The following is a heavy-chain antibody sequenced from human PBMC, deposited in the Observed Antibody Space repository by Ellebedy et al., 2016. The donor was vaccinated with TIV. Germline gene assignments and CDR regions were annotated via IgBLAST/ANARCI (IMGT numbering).Heavy chain of an antibody. V-gene: IGHV3-74*01. CDR2: IKGDGSGA. CDR1: GFSLSPFSAYW. CDR3: AKGFYDSNVPFDY. J-gene: IGHJ4*02. D-gene: IGHD3-22*01. Sequence: PGGSLRLSCAASGFSLSPFSAYWMHWVRQAPGKGLVWVSRIKGDGSGATYADSVKGRFTISKDNSKNTLYLQMNGLRAEDTAIYYCAKGFYDSNVPFDYWGQGTLVTVSS.